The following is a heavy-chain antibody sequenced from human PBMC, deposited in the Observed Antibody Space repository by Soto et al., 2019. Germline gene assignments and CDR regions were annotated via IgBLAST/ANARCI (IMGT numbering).Heavy chain of an antibody. CDR1: GYTFTSYD. V-gene: IGHV1-8*01. CDR3: ASRLRFLEWSHRGYYGMDV. D-gene: IGHD3-3*01. CDR2: MNPNSGNT. J-gene: IGHJ6*02. Sequence: ASVKVSCKASGYTFTSYDINWVRQATGQGLEWMGWMNPNSGNTGYAQKFQGRVTMTRNTSTSTAYMELSSLRSEDTAVYYCASRLRFLEWSHRGYYGMDVWGQGTTVTVSS.